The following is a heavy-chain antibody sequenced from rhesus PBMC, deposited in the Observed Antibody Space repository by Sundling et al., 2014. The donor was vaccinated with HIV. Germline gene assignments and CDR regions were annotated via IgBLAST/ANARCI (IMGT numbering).Heavy chain of an antibody. CDR3: ASAIYHGTSYIDY. V-gene: IGHV4S10*01. J-gene: IGHJ4*01. D-gene: IGHD4-29*01. Sequence: QVHLQESGPGVVKPSETLSLTCGVSGASIRDSYRWYWIRQPPGKRLEWIGYISDSRPRTNYNPSFESRVTFSLDKSRGTVLPRGWTSVTAADTAVYYCASAIYHGTSYIDYWGPGTPGHRFL. CDR1: GASIRDSYR. CDR2: ISDSRPRT.